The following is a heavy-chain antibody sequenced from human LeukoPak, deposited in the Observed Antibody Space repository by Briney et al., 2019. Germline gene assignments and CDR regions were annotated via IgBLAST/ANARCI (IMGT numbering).Heavy chain of an antibody. CDR2: IQNRGST. Sequence: PSETLSFTCTVSGGSISSYYWSWIRQPPGKGLEWIGYIQNRGSTNYNPSLRSRVTISVDTSKNQFSLKLRSVAAADTAVYYCARDRPGIAVAGDAFDIWGRGTMVIVSS. J-gene: IGHJ3*02. CDR3: ARDRPGIAVAGDAFDI. D-gene: IGHD6-19*01. CDR1: GGSISSYY. V-gene: IGHV4-59*01.